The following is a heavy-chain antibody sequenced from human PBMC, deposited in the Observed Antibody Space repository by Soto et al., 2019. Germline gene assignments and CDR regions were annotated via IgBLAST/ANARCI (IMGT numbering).Heavy chain of an antibody. V-gene: IGHV4-31*03. CDR1: GRSITTGGYY. J-gene: IGHJ4*02. CDR3: ARTKCSGGSCYSWSLDY. Sequence: PXETLSLTCTVAGRSITTGGYYWSWIRQLPGKGLEWIGHRYYSESTYYNPSLKSRVSISLDTSKNQFSLKLSFVTAADTAMYYCARTKCSGGSCYSWSLDYWGQGNPVTVSS. CDR2: RYYSEST. D-gene: IGHD2-15*01.